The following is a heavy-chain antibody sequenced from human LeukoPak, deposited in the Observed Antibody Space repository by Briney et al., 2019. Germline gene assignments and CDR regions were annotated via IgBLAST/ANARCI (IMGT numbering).Heavy chain of an antibody. CDR3: ARRQGDAFDI. CDR1: GFTFSSYS. V-gene: IGHV3-21*05. J-gene: IGHJ3*02. Sequence: GGSLRLSCAASGFTFSSYSMNWVRQAPGKGLEWISYISGSGSVSYYEDSVKGRFTISRDNSKNTLYLQMNSLRVEDTAVYYCARRQGDAFDIWGQGTMVTVSS. CDR2: ISGSGSVS.